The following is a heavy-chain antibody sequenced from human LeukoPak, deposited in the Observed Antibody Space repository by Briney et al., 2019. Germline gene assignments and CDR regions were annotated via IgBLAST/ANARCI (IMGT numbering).Heavy chain of an antibody. CDR1: GFTFSRYW. CDR3: AKIPGDYSSSGRSGY. D-gene: IGHD4-17*01. V-gene: IGHV3-7*03. CDR2: IKQDGSEE. J-gene: IGHJ4*02. Sequence: GGSLRPSCAASGFTFSRYWMSWVRQVPGKGLEWVANIKQDGSEEKYVDSVKGRFTISRDNAKNSLDLQMNSLRAEDTAVYYCAKIPGDYSSSGRSGYWGQGTLVTVSS.